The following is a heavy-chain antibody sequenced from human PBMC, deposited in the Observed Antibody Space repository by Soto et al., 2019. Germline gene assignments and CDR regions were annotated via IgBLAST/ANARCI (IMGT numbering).Heavy chain of an antibody. V-gene: IGHV3-23*01. CDR3: ARDPWAADY. J-gene: IGHJ4*02. CDR2: ISGSGGST. D-gene: IGHD3-16*01. Sequence: GGSLRLSCAASGFTFSSYAMSWVRQAPGKGLEWVSAISGSGGSTYYADSVKGRFTISRDNSKNTVNLQMNSLSAEDTAVYYCARDPWAADYWGQGTLVTVSS. CDR1: GFTFSSYA.